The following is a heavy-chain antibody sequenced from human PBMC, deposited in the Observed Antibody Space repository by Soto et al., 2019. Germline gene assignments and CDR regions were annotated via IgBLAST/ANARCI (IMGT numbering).Heavy chain of an antibody. Sequence: PSETLSLTCTVSGGSISSSNYYWGWIRQAPGKGLEWIGSIYYSGSTAYNSSLKSRVTMSVDTSKNQLSLRLSSVTAADTAVYYCASPTLGAFDIWGQGTMVTVSS. CDR3: ASPTLGAFDI. V-gene: IGHV4-39*01. CDR2: IYYSGST. J-gene: IGHJ3*02. CDR1: GGSISSSNYY. D-gene: IGHD3-16*01.